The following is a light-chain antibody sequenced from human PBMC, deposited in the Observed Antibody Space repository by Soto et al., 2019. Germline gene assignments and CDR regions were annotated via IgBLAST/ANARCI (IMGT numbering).Light chain of an antibody. CDR1: SSDVGHYDL. Sequence: QSVLTQPASVSGSPGQSITISCTGTSSDVGHYDLVSWYEKHPDKAPQLMIYKGTKRPSGVSDRFSGSKSGNTASLTISGLQAEDEADYYCCSYAGTNTYVFGLGTKLTVL. CDR2: KGT. J-gene: IGLJ1*01. V-gene: IGLV2-23*01. CDR3: CSYAGTNTYV.